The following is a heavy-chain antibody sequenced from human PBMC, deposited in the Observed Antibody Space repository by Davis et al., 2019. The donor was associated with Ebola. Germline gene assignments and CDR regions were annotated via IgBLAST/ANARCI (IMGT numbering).Heavy chain of an antibody. CDR1: GFTFSTHG. CDR3: ANHKNYYYGMDV. J-gene: IGHJ6*02. V-gene: IGHV3-23*01. Sequence: GESLKISCAASGFTFSTHGMHWVRQAPGTGLEWVSAISGSGGSTYYADSVKGRFTISRDNSKNTLYLQMNSLRAEDTAVYYCANHKNYYYGMDVWGQGTTVTVSS. CDR2: ISGSGGST.